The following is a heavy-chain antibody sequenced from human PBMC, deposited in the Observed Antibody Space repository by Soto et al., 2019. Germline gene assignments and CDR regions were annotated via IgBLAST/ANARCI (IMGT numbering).Heavy chain of an antibody. J-gene: IGHJ5*02. CDR3: ARELNRVATIYNWFDP. CDR2: ISSSSSYI. Sequence: EVQLVESGGGLVQPGGSLRLSCAASGFTFSSYSMNWVRQAPGKGLEWVSSISSSSSYIYYADSVKGRFTISRDNAKNSLYLQMNSLRAEDTAVYYCARELNRVATIYNWFDPWGQGTLVTVSS. V-gene: IGHV3-21*01. CDR1: GFTFSSYS. D-gene: IGHD5-12*01.